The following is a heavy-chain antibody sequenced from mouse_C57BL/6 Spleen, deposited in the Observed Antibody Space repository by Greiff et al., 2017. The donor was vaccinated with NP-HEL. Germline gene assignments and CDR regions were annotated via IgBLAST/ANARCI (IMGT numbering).Heavy chain of an antibody. CDR2: IDPEDGET. CDR1: GFNIKDYY. J-gene: IGHJ2*01. Sequence: VQLKQSGAELVKPGASVKLSCTASGFNIKDYYMHWVKQRPEQGLEWIGRIDPEDGETKYAPKFQGKATITADTSSNTAYLQLSSLTSEDTAVYYCARPLSSPAYYFDYWGQGTTLTVSS. CDR3: ARPLSSPAYYFDY. V-gene: IGHV14-2*01. D-gene: IGHD6-5*01.